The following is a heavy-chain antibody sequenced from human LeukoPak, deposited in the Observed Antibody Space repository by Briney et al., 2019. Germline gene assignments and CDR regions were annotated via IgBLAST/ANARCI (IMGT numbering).Heavy chain of an antibody. Sequence: GGSLRLSCTASGFTFGNYWMHWVRQAPGKGLVLVSSINTDGSATSFADSVKGRFTISRHSAQNTVYLQMNSLTVEDTGVYYCTGDALLEYCTGNDCYHTDFWGQGILVTVSS. CDR2: INTDGSAT. CDR3: TGDALLEYCTGNDCYHTDF. V-gene: IGHV3-74*01. J-gene: IGHJ4*02. D-gene: IGHD2-8*02. CDR1: GFTFGNYW.